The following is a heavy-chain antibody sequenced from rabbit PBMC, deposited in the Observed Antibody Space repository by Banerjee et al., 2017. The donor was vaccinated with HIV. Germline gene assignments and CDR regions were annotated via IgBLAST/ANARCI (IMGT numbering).Heavy chain of an antibody. CDR2: IYAGSSGST. V-gene: IGHV1S45*01. CDR3: ARDRGAYADYDYSFNL. J-gene: IGHJ4*01. CDR1: GIDFSSSYY. D-gene: IGHD6-1*01. Sequence: QEQLEESGGDLVKPEGSLTLTCTASGIDFSSSYYMCWVRQAPGKGLEWIACIYAGSSGSTYYASWAKGRFTISKTSSTTVTLQMTSLTAADTATYFCARDRGAYADYDYSFNLWGPGTLVTVS.